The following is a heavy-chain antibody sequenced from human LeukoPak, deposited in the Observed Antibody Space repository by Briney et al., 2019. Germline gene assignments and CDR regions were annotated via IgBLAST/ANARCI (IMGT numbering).Heavy chain of an antibody. Sequence: GGSLRLSCAASGPNLNGFAMHWVRQASGKGLEWVSGLDFNSGRVGYADAVKGRFTISRDIAKNTLYLEMNRLRVEDTALYYCGRGYGIPRAFNFDLWGRGTLVTVSS. D-gene: IGHD3-9*01. V-gene: IGHV3-9*01. J-gene: IGHJ2*01. CDR1: GPNLNGFA. CDR3: GRGYGIPRAFNFDL. CDR2: LDFNSGRV.